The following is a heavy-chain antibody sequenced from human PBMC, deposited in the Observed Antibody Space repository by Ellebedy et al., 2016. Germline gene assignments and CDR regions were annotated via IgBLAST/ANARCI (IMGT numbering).Heavy chain of an antibody. Sequence: GSLRLSCTVSGGSISGSYYWSWIRQAPGKRLEWIAYIYYTESTDYNPSLKSRVSISVDTSKKQFSLRLNSLTAADSAVYYCARLNKAGAYWYFDLWGRGTLVTVSS. CDR3: ARLNKAGAYWYFDL. J-gene: IGHJ2*01. CDR1: GGSISGSYY. CDR2: IYYTEST. V-gene: IGHV4-59*08. D-gene: IGHD3-10*01.